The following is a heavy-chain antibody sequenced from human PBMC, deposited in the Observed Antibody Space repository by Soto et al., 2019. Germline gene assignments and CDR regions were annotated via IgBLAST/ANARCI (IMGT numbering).Heavy chain of an antibody. J-gene: IGHJ4*02. D-gene: IGHD6-13*01. CDR3: AGERAIAATGLFYY. V-gene: IGHV3-30*04. Sequence: QVQLVESGGGVVQPGGSLRLSCAASGFTFSNFAMHWVRQAPGKGLEWVAVTSYDGKTKDYADSVKGRFTISRDNSKKTLFLQMNSLRPEDTAVYYCAGERAIAATGLFYYWGQGTLVTVSS. CDR1: GFTFSNFA. CDR2: TSYDGKTK.